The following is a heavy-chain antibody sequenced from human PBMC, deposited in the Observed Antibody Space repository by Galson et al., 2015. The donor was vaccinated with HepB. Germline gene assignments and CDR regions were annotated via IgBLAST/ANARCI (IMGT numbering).Heavy chain of an antibody. D-gene: IGHD3-9*01. CDR3: ARLGFRNYDILTGYYSPPGGSYGMDV. Sequence: ETLSLTCAVYGGSFSGYYWSWIRQPPGKGLEWIGEINHSGSSNYNPSLRSRVTISLDTSKNQFSLKLSSVTAADTAVYYCARLGFRNYDILTGYYSPPGGSYGMDVWGQGTTVTVSS. CDR1: GGSFSGYY. J-gene: IGHJ6*02. V-gene: IGHV4-34*01. CDR2: INHSGSS.